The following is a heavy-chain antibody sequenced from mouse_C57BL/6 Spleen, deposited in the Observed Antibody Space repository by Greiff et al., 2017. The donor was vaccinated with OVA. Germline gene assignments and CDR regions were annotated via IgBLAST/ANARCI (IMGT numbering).Heavy chain of an antibody. V-gene: IGHV1-50*01. D-gene: IGHD1-1*01. CDR2: IDPSDSYT. Sequence: VQLQQPGAELVKPGASVKLSCKASGYTFTSYWMQWVKQRPGQGLEWIGEIDPSDSYTNYHQKFKGKATLTVDTSSSTAYMQLSSMTSEDSAIYYCARGSYGKDYWDQGTTLAVSS. CDR3: ARGSYGKDY. J-gene: IGHJ2*01. CDR1: GYTFTSYW.